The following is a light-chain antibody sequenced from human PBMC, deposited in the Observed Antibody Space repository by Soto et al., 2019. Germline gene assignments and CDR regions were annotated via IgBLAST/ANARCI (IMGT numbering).Light chain of an antibody. CDR3: QQDNCYSEA. CDR1: QTIISW. J-gene: IGKJ1*01. Sequence: DSQVTRSPSNVSGCGWEMFTITFLASQTIISWLAWYQQKPGKAPKLLIYKASTLKSGVPSRFSGSGSGTEFTLTISILQPDDFATYCCQQDNCYSEAFGQGTKVDI. CDR2: KAS. V-gene: IGKV1-5*03.